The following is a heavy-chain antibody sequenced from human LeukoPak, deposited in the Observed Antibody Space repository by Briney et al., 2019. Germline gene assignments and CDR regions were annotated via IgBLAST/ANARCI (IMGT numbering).Heavy chain of an antibody. CDR1: GGSISSYY. CDR3: ARLGPVYYYYYMDV. J-gene: IGHJ6*03. D-gene: IGHD3-16*01. V-gene: IGHV4-59*01. Sequence: SETLSLTCTVSGGSISSYYWSWIRQPPGKGLEWIGYIYCSGSTNYNPSLKSRVTISVDTSKNQFSLKLSSVTAADTAVYYCARLGPVYYYYYMDVWGKGTTVTVSS. CDR2: IYCSGST.